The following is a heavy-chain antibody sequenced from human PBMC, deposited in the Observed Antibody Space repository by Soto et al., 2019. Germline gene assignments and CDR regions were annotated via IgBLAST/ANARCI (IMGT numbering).Heavy chain of an antibody. Sequence: PSETLSLTCTVSGGSISSGGYYWSWIRQHPGKGLEWIGYIYYSGSTYYNPSLKSRVTISVDTSKNQFSLKLSSVTAADTAVYYCARDRSLSGDYALYWFDPWGQGTLVTVSS. J-gene: IGHJ5*02. CDR1: GGSISSGGYY. V-gene: IGHV4-31*03. CDR2: IYYSGST. CDR3: ARDRSLSGDYALYWFDP. D-gene: IGHD4-17*01.